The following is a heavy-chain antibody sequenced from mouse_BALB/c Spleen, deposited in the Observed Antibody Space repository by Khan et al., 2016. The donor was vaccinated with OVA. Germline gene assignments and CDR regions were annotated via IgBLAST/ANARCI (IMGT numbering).Heavy chain of an antibody. D-gene: IGHD3-2*02. J-gene: IGHJ2*01. CDR3: ASKEACNYFAY. Sequence: VQLQESGAELVRPGASVKLSCKTSGFIFTSYCIHWVKQRPGQGLEWIARIYPGTNNTYYNEKLKDKATLTADKSSSTVYMQLSSLKSEDSAVYFCASKEACNYFAYWGQGTTLTVSS. CDR2: IYPGTNNT. CDR1: GFIFTSYC. V-gene: IGHV1-76*01.